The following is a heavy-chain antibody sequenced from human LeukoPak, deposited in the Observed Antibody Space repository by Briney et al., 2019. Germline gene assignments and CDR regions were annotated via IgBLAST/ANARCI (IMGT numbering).Heavy chain of an antibody. V-gene: IGHV4-34*01. CDR1: GGSFSGYY. J-gene: IGHJ4*02. Sequence: PSETLSLTCAVYGGSFSGYYWSWIRQPPGKGLEWIGEINHSGSTNYNPSLKSRVTISEDTSRNQFSLKLSSVTAADTAVYYCARSRTWYSSGRGPFDYWGQGTLVTVSA. CDR3: ARSRTWYSSGRGPFDY. CDR2: INHSGST. D-gene: IGHD6-19*01.